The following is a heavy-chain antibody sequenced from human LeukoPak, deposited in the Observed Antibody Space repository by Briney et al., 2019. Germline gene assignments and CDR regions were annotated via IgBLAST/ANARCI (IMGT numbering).Heavy chain of an antibody. V-gene: IGHV3-23*01. CDR1: GLTFSNFV. CDR2: ISRNGDST. Sequence: SGGSLRLSCAASGLTFSNFVMSWVRQAPGKGLEWASGISRNGDSTYYADSVKGRFTISRDNSKNTLYLQMNSLRAEDTAVYYCARKGLGFGGLDYWGQGTLVTVSS. J-gene: IGHJ4*02. D-gene: IGHD3-10*01. CDR3: ARKGLGFGGLDY.